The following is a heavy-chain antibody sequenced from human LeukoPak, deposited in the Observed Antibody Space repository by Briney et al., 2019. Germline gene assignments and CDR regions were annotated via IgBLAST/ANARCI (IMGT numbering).Heavy chain of an antibody. CDR1: GFTFSSYG. Sequence: QSGGSLRLSCAASGFTFSSYGMHWVRQAPGKGLEWVAIISYDGSNKYYADSVKGRFTISRDNSNNKLYLQMNSLRAEDTAVYYCARENYYDSSGYFSFYFDYWGQGTLVSVSS. CDR2: ISYDGSNK. J-gene: IGHJ4*02. V-gene: IGHV3-30*03. CDR3: ARENYYDSSGYFSFYFDY. D-gene: IGHD3-22*01.